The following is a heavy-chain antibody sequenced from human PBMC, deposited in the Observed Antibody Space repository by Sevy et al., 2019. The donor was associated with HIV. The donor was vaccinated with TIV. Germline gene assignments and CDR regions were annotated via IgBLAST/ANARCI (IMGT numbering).Heavy chain of an antibody. D-gene: IGHD3-22*01. CDR2: ISGGGGST. CDR1: GFTFSSYA. Sequence: GGSLRLSCAASGFTFSSYAMSWVRQAPGKGLEWVSAISGGGGSTYYADSVKGRFTISRDNSKNTWYLQMNSLRAEDTTGYYCEKPASQYYYDSSGYYPLGYWGQGTLVTVSS. J-gene: IGHJ4*02. CDR3: EKPASQYYYDSSGYYPLGY. V-gene: IGHV3-23*01.